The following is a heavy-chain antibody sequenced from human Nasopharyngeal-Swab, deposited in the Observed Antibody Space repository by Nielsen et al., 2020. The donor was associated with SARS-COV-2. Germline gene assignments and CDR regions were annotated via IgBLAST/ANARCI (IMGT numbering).Heavy chain of an antibody. CDR2: ITSGSAII. V-gene: IGHV3-48*04. CDR1: GFNFNYYS. Sequence: GESLKIPCAASGFNFNYYSMNWVRQAPGKGLEWISYITSGSAIIYYADSVKGRFTISRENARNLLYLQMNSLRAEDTAVYYCASAHRAYGDSGYYPLDYWGKGTLVTVSS. CDR3: ASAHRAYGDSGYYPLDY. J-gene: IGHJ4*02. D-gene: IGHD3-22*01.